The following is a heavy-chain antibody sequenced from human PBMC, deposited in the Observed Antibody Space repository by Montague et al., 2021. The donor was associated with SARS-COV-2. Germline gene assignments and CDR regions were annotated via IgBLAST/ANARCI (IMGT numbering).Heavy chain of an antibody. D-gene: IGHD5-24*01. CDR2: VTSSSDYI. J-gene: IGHJ3*01. V-gene: IGHV3-21*01. Sequence: SLRLSCAASGLTFSSYSMVWVRQAPGRGLEWVSSVTSSSDYIHYAVSVKGRFTISSDNDRNSLYLLMNSLRAEDTAVYYCARGEMATISESFDLGGQGTMVTVPS. CDR3: ARGEMATISESFDL. CDR1: GLTFSSYS.